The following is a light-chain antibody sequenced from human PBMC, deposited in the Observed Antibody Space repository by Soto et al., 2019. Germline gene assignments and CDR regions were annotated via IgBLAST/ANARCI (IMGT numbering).Light chain of an antibody. CDR2: EVS. Sequence: QSVLTQPPSASGSFGQSVTISCTGTSSDVGGYNYVSWYQQHPGKAPKLMIYEVSERPSGVPDRFSGSKSGNTASLTVSGFQADDEADYCCSSYSDTNYHYVFGTGTKVTVL. CDR1: SSDVGGYNY. J-gene: IGLJ1*01. CDR3: SSYSDTNYHYV. V-gene: IGLV2-8*01.